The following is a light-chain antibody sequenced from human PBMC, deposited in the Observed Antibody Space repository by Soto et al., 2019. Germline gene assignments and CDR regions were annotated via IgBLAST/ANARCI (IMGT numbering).Light chain of an antibody. CDR2: SAS. CDR3: LQLFRYPLT. Sequence: IQWTNFPSSLSASVGDRITITCRASQGISNYLAWYQQKPGKAPELLVYSASTLQSGVPSRFSGGGSETEFSLTIGTLQPEDFATYYCLQLFRYPLTFGGGTKVDIK. V-gene: IGKV1-9*01. CDR1: QGISNY. J-gene: IGKJ4*01.